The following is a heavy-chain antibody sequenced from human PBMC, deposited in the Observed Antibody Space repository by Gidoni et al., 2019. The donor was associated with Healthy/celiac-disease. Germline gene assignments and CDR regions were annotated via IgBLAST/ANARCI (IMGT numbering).Heavy chain of an antibody. Sequence: EVQLVESGGGLVQPGRSLRLSCAASGFTFDDYAMHWVRQAPGKGLEWVSGISWNSGSIGYADSVKGRFTISRDNAKNSLYLQMNSLRAEDTALYYCAKTTEYYYDSSGYLFDYWGQGTLVTVSS. CDR2: ISWNSGSI. V-gene: IGHV3-9*01. J-gene: IGHJ4*02. CDR3: AKTTEYYYDSSGYLFDY. CDR1: GFTFDDYA. D-gene: IGHD3-22*01.